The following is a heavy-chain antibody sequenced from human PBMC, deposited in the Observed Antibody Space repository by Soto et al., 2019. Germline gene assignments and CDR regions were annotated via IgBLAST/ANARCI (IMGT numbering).Heavy chain of an antibody. D-gene: IGHD5-12*01. CDR1: GFTFSTYG. CDR2: IFYDGSRK. Sequence: PGGSLRFSCAASGFTFSTYGIHWVRQAPGKGLEWVAAIFYDGSRKFYTDSVKGRFTISRDNSKNTVYLQMNGLRAEDTAVYYCARDQAEIVAAPIDGNALSNWFDPWGQGT. CDR3: ARDQAEIVAAPIDGNALSNWFDP. J-gene: IGHJ5*02. V-gene: IGHV3-33*01.